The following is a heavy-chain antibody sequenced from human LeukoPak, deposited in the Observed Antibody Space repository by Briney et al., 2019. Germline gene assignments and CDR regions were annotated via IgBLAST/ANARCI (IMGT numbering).Heavy chain of an antibody. D-gene: IGHD3-3*01. CDR1: GGSISSSSYY. CDR3: ASHAQGYDFWSGYYIRYYYYMDV. CDR2: IYYSGST. V-gene: IGHV4-39*07. J-gene: IGHJ6*03. Sequence: SETLSLTCTVSGGSISSSSYYWGWIRQPPGKGLEWIGSIYYSGSTYYNPSLKSRVTISVDTSKNQFSLKLSSVTAADTAVYYCASHAQGYDFWSGYYIRYYYYMDVWGKGTTVIVSS.